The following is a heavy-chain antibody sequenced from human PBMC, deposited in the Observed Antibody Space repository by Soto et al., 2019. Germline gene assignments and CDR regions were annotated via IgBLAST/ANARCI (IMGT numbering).Heavy chain of an antibody. CDR2: INPSGGST. D-gene: IGHD3-3*01. Sequence: QVQLVQSGAEVKKPGASVKVSCKASGYTFTSYYMHWVRQAPGQGLEWMGIINPSGGSTSYAQKFQGRVTMTRDTSTSTVYMELSSLRSEDTAVYYCARDRYDFWSGTNWFDPWGQGTLVTVSS. V-gene: IGHV1-46*01. CDR3: ARDRYDFWSGTNWFDP. CDR1: GYTFTSYY. J-gene: IGHJ5*02.